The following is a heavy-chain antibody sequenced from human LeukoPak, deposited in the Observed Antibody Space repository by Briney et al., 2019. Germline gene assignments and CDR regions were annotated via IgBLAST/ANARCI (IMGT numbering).Heavy chain of an antibody. V-gene: IGHV1-18*01. D-gene: IGHD3-3*01. Sequence: DSVKVSCKASGYTFTSYGIGWVRQAPGQGLEWMGWISAYNGYTNYAPKLQGRVTMTTDTSTNTAYMELRSLRSDDTAVYYCARVSRLDFQLRHAFNIWGQGTLVTVSS. CDR2: ISAYNGYT. CDR3: ARVSRLDFQLRHAFNI. J-gene: IGHJ3*02. CDR1: GYTFTSYG.